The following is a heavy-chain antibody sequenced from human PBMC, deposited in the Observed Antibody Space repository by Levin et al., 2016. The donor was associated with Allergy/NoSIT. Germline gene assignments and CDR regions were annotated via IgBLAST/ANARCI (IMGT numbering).Heavy chain of an antibody. CDR2: ISSDGTST. CDR1: GFTFSGYW. Sequence: GESLKISCAVSGFTFSGYWIHWVRQAPGKGLVWVSRISSDGTSTSYADFVMGRFTISRDNAKNTLYLQMHSLRAEDTAVYYCARDHGDHGQYFDYWGQGTLVTVSS. CDR3: ARDHGDHGQYFDY. V-gene: IGHV3-74*01. J-gene: IGHJ4*02. D-gene: IGHD4-17*01.